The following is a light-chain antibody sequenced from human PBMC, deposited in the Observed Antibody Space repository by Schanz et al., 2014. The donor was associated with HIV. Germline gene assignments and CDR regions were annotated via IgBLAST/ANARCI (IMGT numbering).Light chain of an antibody. CDR3: QQSDAYPYT. Sequence: IQLTQSPSSLSASVGDRVTITCRVSQGISSSFAWYQQKPGKAPNLLIYGASTLQSGVPSRFSGSGSGTEFTLTISSLQPDDFATYYCQQSDAYPYTFGQGTKLEIK. CDR2: GAS. CDR1: QGISSS. V-gene: IGKV1-9*01. J-gene: IGKJ2*01.